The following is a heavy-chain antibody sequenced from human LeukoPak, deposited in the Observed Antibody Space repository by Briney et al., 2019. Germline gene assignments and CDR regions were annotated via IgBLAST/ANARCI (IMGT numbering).Heavy chain of an antibody. CDR3: TKDAGYASDF. CDR2: IYSDSSRT. Sequence: GGSLRLSCAASGFSFSTTWMHWVRQAPGKGLEWVALIYSDSSRTTYADSVKGRFAISRDNAKNTVYLQMSSLRVEDTAVYFCTKDAGYASDFWGQGILVPVSS. V-gene: IGHV3-74*01. D-gene: IGHD2-15*01. CDR1: GFSFSTTW. J-gene: IGHJ4*02.